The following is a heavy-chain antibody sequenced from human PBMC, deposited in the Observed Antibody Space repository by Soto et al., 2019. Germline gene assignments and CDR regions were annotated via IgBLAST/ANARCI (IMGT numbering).Heavy chain of an antibody. D-gene: IGHD6-6*01. CDR3: ARTRSFTLGFYYDGMDV. CDR1: GYSFASYW. Sequence: GESLKISCQGSGYSFASYWSGWVRHMPGKDLEGMGIIYPGDSDTRYNPSFQGQVTISADKSLRTAYLQWTSLKASDTALYYCARTRSFTLGFYYDGMDVWGQGTTVTVSS. J-gene: IGHJ6*02. CDR2: IYPGDSDT. V-gene: IGHV5-51*01.